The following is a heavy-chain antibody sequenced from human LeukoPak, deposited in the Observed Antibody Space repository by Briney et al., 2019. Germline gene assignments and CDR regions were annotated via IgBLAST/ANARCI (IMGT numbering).Heavy chain of an antibody. D-gene: IGHD5-24*01. J-gene: IGHJ4*02. CDR2: INSDGSST. Sequence: GGSLRLSCAASGFTFSSYWMHWVRQAPGKGLVWVSRINSDGSSTSYADSVKGRFTISRDNAKNTLYLQMNSLRAEDTAVYYCARESRDGYNGIDYWGQGTLVTVSS. CDR1: GFTFSSYW. CDR3: ARESRDGYNGIDY. V-gene: IGHV3-74*01.